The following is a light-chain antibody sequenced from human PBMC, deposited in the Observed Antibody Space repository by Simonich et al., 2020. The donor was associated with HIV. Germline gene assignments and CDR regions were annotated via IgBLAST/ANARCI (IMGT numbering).Light chain of an antibody. CDR1: QSISSW. CDR3: QQYNSYRT. Sequence: DIQMTQSPSTLSASVGARITITCRASQSISSWLAWYQQKPGKAPKLLIYKASSLESGVPSRFSGSGSGTEFTLTISSLQPDDFATYYCQQYNSYRTFGQGTRLEIK. J-gene: IGKJ5*01. CDR2: KAS. V-gene: IGKV1-5*03.